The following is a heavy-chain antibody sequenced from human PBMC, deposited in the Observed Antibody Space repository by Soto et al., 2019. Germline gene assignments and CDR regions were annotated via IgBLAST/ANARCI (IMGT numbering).Heavy chain of an antibody. J-gene: IGHJ3*02. V-gene: IGHV3-48*01. Sequence: TGGSLRLSCAASGFTFSTYSMNWVRQAPGRGLEWVSYINIRSTTIYYADSVKGRFTVSRDNAKNSLFLQMNSLRAGDTAVYYCARAQGYGSGTYKRDAFDIWGQGTMVTVSS. D-gene: IGHD3-10*01. CDR2: INIRSTTI. CDR1: GFTFSTYS. CDR3: ARAQGYGSGTYKRDAFDI.